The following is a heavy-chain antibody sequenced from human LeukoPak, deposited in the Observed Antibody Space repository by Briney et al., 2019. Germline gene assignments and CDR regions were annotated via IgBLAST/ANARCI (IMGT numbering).Heavy chain of an antibody. CDR1: GFTFSSYE. D-gene: IGHD7-27*01. V-gene: IGHV3-48*03. CDR3: ASSLGPRDY. CDR2: ISSTSYSI. Sequence: GGSLRLSCAASGFTFSSYESSWVRQAPGKGLEWISYISSTSYSIYYADSVKGRFTISRDNAKNALYLQMDSLRVEDTALYYCASSLGPRDYWGQGILVTVSS. J-gene: IGHJ4*02.